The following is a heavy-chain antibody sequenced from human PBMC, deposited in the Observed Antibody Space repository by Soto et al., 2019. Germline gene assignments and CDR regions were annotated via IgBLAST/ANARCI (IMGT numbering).Heavy chain of an antibody. CDR1: GFTFSGSA. Sequence: EVQLVESGGGLVQPGGSLKLSCAASGFTFSGSAMHWVRQASGKGLEWVGRSRSKANSYATAYAASVKGRFTISRDDSKNTAYLQMNSLKTEDTAVYYCTRLGYSYGGDYWGQGTLVTVSS. CDR3: TRLGYSYGGDY. D-gene: IGHD5-18*01. V-gene: IGHV3-73*02. CDR2: SRSKANSYAT. J-gene: IGHJ4*02.